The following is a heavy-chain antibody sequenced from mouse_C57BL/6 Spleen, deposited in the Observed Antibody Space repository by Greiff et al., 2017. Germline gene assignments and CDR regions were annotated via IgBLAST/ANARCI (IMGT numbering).Heavy chain of an antibody. J-gene: IGHJ1*03. Sequence: QVQLKQSGAELARPGASVKMSCKASGYTFTSYTMHWVKQRPGQGLEWIGYINPSSGYTKYNQKFKDKATYTADKSSSTAYMQLSSLTSEDSAVYYCARDYGSSSYWYFDVWGTGTTVTVAS. D-gene: IGHD1-1*01. V-gene: IGHV1-4*01. CDR2: INPSSGYT. CDR3: ARDYGSSSYWYFDV. CDR1: GYTFTSYT.